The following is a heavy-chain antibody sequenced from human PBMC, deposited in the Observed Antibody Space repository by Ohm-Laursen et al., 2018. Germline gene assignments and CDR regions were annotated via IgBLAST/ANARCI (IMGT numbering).Heavy chain of an antibody. CDR1: GFTFSDYF. Sequence: SLRLSCTASGFTFSDYFMTWIRQAPGKGLEWVSGISRSGGYTYYADSVKGRFTISRDNSKNTLYLQMNSLRAEDTAVYYCAMDFWSGYYSRIDYWGQGTLVTVSS. V-gene: IGHV3-23*01. CDR3: AMDFWSGYYSRIDY. D-gene: IGHD3-3*01. CDR2: ISRSGGYT. J-gene: IGHJ4*02.